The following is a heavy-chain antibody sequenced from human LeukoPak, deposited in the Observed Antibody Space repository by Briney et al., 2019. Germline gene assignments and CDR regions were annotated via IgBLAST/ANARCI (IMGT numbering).Heavy chain of an antibody. J-gene: IGHJ6*02. V-gene: IGHV4-31*03. CDR3: ARDRLATGGMDV. CDR1: GGSISSGGYY. D-gene: IGHD1-26*01. Sequence: SQTLSLTCTVSGGSISSGGYYWSWIRQYSGKGLEWIGYIYYSGSTHYNPSLKSRVAISVDKAKNQFSLKMRSVTAADTAVYYCARDRLATGGMDVWGQGTTVTVSS. CDR2: IYYSGST.